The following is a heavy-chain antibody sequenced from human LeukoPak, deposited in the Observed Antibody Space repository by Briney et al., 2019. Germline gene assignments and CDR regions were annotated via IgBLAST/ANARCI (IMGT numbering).Heavy chain of an antibody. CDR3: VVHSATSCY. D-gene: IGHD1-26*01. J-gene: IGHJ4*02. CDR1: GFTFSSYE. V-gene: IGHV3-48*03. Sequence: GGSLRLSCVPSGFTFSSYEMNWLRQAPGKGLEWISYITISGTSTYYADSVKGRFTISRDNGKTALSLQMNSLRVEDTAVYYCVVHSATSCYWGQGTLVTVSS. CDR2: ITISGTST.